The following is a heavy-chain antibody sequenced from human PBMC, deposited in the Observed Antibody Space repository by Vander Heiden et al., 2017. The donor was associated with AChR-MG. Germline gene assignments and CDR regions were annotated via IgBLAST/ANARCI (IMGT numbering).Heavy chain of an antibody. V-gene: IGHV3-33*01. D-gene: IGHD1-1*01. CDR1: GFSCSSYG. CDR2: IWYDGINK. J-gene: IGHJ4*02. CDR3: ARLEGTDY. Sequence: QVQLVESGGGVVQPGRSLRLSCAASGFSCSSYGMHWVRQAPGKGLEWVAVIWYDGINKYYADSVRGRFTISRDNSKNTLYLQMNSLRAEDTAVYYCARLEGTDYWGQGTLVTVSS.